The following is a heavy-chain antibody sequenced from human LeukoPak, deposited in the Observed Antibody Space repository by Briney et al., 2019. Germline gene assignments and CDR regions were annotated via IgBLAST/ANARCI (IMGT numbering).Heavy chain of an antibody. CDR3: ARVSIFATYYFDY. D-gene: IGHD3-3*01. J-gene: IGHJ4*02. CDR2: ISSSGSTI. V-gene: IGHV3-11*01. CDR1: GFTFSDYY. Sequence: GGSLRLSCAASGFTFSDYYMSWIRQAPGKGLEWVSYISSSGSTIYYADSVKGRFTISRDNAKNSLYLQMNSLRAEDTAVYYCARVSIFATYYFDYWGQGTLVTVSS.